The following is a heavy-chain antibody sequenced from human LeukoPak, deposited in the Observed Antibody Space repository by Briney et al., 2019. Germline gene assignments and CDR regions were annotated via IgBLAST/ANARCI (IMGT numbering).Heavy chain of an antibody. J-gene: IGHJ6*04. D-gene: IGHD2-15*01. CDR3: ANVWGVVVAARF. CDR1: GFTFSSYS. CDR2: ISSSSYI. Sequence: GGSLRLSCAASGFTFSSYSMNWVRQAPGKGLEWVSSISSSSYIYYADSVKGRFTISRDNSKNTLYLQMNSLRAEDTAVYYCANVWGVVVAARFWGKGTTVTISS. V-gene: IGHV3-21*04.